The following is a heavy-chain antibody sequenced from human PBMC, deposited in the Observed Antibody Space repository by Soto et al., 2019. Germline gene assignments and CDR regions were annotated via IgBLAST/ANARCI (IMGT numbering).Heavy chain of an antibody. J-gene: IGHJ5*02. V-gene: IGHV3-30*03. CDR3: ATAAAGTGGWFDP. CDR1: GFTFSSYG. D-gene: IGHD6-13*01. Sequence: GGSLRLSCAASGFTFSSYGMHWVRQAPGKGLEWVAVISYDGSNKYYAGSVKGRFTISRDNSKNTLYLQMNSLRAEDTAVYYCATAAAGTGGWFDPWGQGTLVTVSS. CDR2: ISYDGSNK.